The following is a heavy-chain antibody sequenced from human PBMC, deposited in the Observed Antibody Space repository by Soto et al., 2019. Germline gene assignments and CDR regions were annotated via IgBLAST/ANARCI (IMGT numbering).Heavy chain of an antibody. Sequence: PGESLKISCSASGYSFTNYYLAWVRQMPGKGLEWMGIIYPGDSDTKNSPSLQGQITMSVDKSDSSAYLQWRSLKASDTAMYYCAAGYTTGPDAFDIWGQGTMVTVSS. V-gene: IGHV5-51*01. CDR1: GYSFTNYY. D-gene: IGHD6-13*01. CDR2: IYPGDSDT. CDR3: AAGYTTGPDAFDI. J-gene: IGHJ3*02.